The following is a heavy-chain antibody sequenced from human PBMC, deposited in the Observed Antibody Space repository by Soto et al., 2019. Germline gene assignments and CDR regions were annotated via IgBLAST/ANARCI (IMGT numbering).Heavy chain of an antibody. V-gene: IGHV1-69*01. Sequence: QVQLVQSGAEVKTPGSSVKVSCKASGGTLSDYAISWVRQAPGQGLEWMGGIMPTVDSANYAQNFQGRLTISADESTSTANLELSSLRSDDTAVYYCARDPPGEGAAMFDLWGQGTLVTVSS. CDR2: IMPTVDSA. CDR1: GGTLSDYA. CDR3: ARDPPGEGAAMFDL. D-gene: IGHD3-10*01. J-gene: IGHJ5*02.